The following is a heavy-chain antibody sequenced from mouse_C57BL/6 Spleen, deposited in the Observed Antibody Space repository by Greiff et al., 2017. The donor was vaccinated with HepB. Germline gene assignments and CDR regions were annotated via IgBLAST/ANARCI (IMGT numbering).Heavy chain of an antibody. CDR1: DSEVFPIAY. CDR2: ILPSIGRT. CDR3: ARNYYGSSLYWYFDV. V-gene: IGHV15-2*01. Sequence: QVQLQQSGSELRSPGSSVKLSCKDFDSEVFPIAYMSWVRQKPGHGFEWIGGILPSIGRTIYGEKFEDKATLAADTLSNTAYLELNSLTSEDSAIYYCARNYYGSSLYWYFDVWGTGTTVTVSS. J-gene: IGHJ1*03. D-gene: IGHD1-1*01.